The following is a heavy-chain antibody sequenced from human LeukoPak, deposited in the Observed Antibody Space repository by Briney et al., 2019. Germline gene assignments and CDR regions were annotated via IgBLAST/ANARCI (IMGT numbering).Heavy chain of an antibody. CDR2: ISSDGSST. J-gene: IGHJ4*02. Sequence: QPGGSLRLSCAASGFTFSTYWMHWVRQAPGKRLVWLSRISSDGSSTNYADSVKGRFTISRDNAKNTLYLQMNSLRAEDTAVYYCARDYGEGGYYFDYWGQGTLVTVSS. V-gene: IGHV3-74*01. D-gene: IGHD4-17*01. CDR1: GFTFSTYW. CDR3: ARDYGEGGYYFDY.